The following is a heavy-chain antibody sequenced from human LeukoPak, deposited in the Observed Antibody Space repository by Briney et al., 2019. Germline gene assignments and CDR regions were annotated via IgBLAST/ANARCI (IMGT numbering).Heavy chain of an antibody. CDR2: IYYSRST. CDR3: ARGKRITMIVVPLDY. CDR1: GGSISSYY. D-gene: IGHD3-22*01. Sequence: PSETLSLTSTVSGGSISSYYWSWLRQPPGKGLEWIGYIYYSRSTNYNPSLKCRVTISVDTSKNQFSLKLSSVTAADTAVYYCARGKRITMIVVPLDYWGQGTLVTVSS. J-gene: IGHJ4*02. V-gene: IGHV4-59*12.